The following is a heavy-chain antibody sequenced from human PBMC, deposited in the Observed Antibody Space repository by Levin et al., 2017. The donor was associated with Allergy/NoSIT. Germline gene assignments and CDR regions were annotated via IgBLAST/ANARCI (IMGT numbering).Heavy chain of an antibody. V-gene: IGHV3-15*01. J-gene: IGHJ4*02. CDR1: FFPFLPSF. CDR2: IKRTTDGATT. Sequence: TGGSLSLSFSSSFFPFLPSFLPFFLPSPLKGLACVGRIKRTTDGATTDYAAPVKGRFTISRDDSKNTLYLEMNSLKTEDTAVYYCTTDVSSGAYDYVWGSYRYEYYFDYWGQGLLVTVSS. D-gene: IGHD3-16*02. CDR3: TTDVSSGAYDYVWGSYRYEYYFDY.